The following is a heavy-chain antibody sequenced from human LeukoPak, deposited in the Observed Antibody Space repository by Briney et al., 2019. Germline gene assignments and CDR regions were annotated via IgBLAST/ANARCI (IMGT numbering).Heavy chain of an antibody. Sequence: KPSETLSLTCAVYGGSFSGYYWSWIRQPPGKGLEWIGEINHSGSTNYNPSLKSRVTISVDTSKNQFSLKLSSVTAADTAVYYCAKTYCSGGSCYFGYWGQGTLVTVSS. CDR1: GGSFSGYY. J-gene: IGHJ4*02. CDR2: INHSGST. D-gene: IGHD2-15*01. V-gene: IGHV4-34*01. CDR3: AKTYCSGGSCYFGY.